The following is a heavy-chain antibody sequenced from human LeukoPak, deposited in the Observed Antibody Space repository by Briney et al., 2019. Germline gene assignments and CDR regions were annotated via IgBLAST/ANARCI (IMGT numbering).Heavy chain of an antibody. CDR1: GFTFSSYG. D-gene: IGHD4-17*01. V-gene: IGHV3-30*02. J-gene: IGHJ6*03. CDR3: AKDRGDYYYMDV. CDR2: IRYDGSNK. Sequence: PRGSLRLSCAASGFTFSSYGMYSGRQAPGKGLEWVAFIRYDGSNKYYVDSVKGRFTISRDNSKNTLYLQMNSLRAEDTAVYYCAKDRGDYYYMDVWGKGTTVTISS.